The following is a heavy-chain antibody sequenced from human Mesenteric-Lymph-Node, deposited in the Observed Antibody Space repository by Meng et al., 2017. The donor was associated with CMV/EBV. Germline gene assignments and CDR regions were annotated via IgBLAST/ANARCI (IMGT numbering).Heavy chain of an antibody. J-gene: IGHJ6*02. CDR2: IGLVGDT. V-gene: IGHV3-13*01. CDR3: ARDRPLDGMDV. Sequence: GGSLRLSCTASGFSLSNYDMHWVRQVTGKGLEWVSGIGLVGDTYYVGSVKGRFTISRENAKNSLYLQMNSLRGDDTAVYYCARDRPLDGMDVWGQGTTVTVSS. CDR1: GFSLSNYD.